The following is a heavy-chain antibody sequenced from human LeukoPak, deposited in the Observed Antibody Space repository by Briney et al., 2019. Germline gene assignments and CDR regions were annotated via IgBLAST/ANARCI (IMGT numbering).Heavy chain of an antibody. CDR2: INPNSGGT. J-gene: IGHJ4*02. Sequence: ASVTVSCQASGYTCTGYYMHWVRQAPGQALEWMGWINPNSGGTNYAQKFQGRVTMIRDTSISTAYMELSRLRSDATAVYYCARARPAAISFYTYWGQGTLVNFSS. CDR3: ARARPAAISFYTY. CDR1: GYTCTGYY. D-gene: IGHD2-2*01. V-gene: IGHV1-2*02.